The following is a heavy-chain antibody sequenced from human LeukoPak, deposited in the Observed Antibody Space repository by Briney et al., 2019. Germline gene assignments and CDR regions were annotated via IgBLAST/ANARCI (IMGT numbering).Heavy chain of an antibody. CDR1: GFTFSSYS. Sequence: GRSLRLSCAASGFTFSSYSMNWVRQAPGKGLEWVSYISSSSSTIYYADSVKGRFTISRDNAKNSLYLQMNSLRAEDTAVYYCARVGPGLRYFDWLASYWYFDLWGRGTLVTVSS. CDR2: ISSSSSTI. D-gene: IGHD3-9*01. J-gene: IGHJ2*01. CDR3: ARVGPGLRYFDWLASYWYFDL. V-gene: IGHV3-48*01.